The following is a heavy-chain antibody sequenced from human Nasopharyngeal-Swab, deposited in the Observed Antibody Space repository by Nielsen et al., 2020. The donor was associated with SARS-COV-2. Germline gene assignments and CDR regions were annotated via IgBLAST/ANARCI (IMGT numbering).Heavy chain of an antibody. CDR1: GGSFSGYY. CDR2: IHHSGST. D-gene: IGHD3-3*01. V-gene: IGHV4-34*01. CDR3: ARGPVRYDFWSGYYCGFDY. Sequence: SETLSLTCAVYGGSFSGYYWSWIRQPPRKGLEWIGEIHHSGSTDYNPSLKSRVTISVDTSKNQFSLKLSSVTAADTAVFYCARGPVRYDFWSGYYCGFDYWGQGTLVTVSS. J-gene: IGHJ4*02.